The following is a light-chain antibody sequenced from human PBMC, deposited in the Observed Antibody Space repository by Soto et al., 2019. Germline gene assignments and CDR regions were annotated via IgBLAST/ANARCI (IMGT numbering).Light chain of an antibody. J-gene: IGKJ4*01. Sequence: DIQMTQSTSSVSASVGERVTVTCRASQDVGKWLAWYQQKPGKAPKFLIYAASTLQSGVPSRFTGSGSGTDFTLTITSLQPEDFASYYCLQVNSFPLSFGGGTKVDIK. CDR3: LQVNSFPLS. CDR2: AAS. CDR1: QDVGKW. V-gene: IGKV1-12*01.